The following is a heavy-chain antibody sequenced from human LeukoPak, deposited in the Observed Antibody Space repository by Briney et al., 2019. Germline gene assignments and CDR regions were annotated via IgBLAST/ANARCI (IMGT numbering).Heavy chain of an antibody. D-gene: IGHD5-24*01. J-gene: IGHJ4*02. CDR2: IYHSGRT. CDR1: GSSISSDYY. CDR3: ARRAYNYVYFDY. Sequence: PSETLSLTCAVSGSSISSDYYRGWIRQPPGKGLEWIGSIYHSGRTYYNPSLKSRVSISVDTSKNQFSLKLTSVTAADTAVYYCARRAYNYVYFDYWGQGTLVTVSS. V-gene: IGHV4-38-2*01.